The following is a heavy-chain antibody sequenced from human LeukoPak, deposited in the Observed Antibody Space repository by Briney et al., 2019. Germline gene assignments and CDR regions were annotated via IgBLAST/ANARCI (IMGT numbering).Heavy chain of an antibody. J-gene: IGHJ4*02. CDR2: TYYRSKWYN. D-gene: IGHD6-6*01. Sequence: SQTLSLTCAISGDSVSSNSAGWNWIRQSPSRGLEWLGRTYYRSKWYNDYAVSVKSRITINPDTSKNQFSLQLNSVTPEDTALYYCARASGAARPRYFDYWGQGTLVTVSS. CDR1: GDSVSSNSAG. CDR3: ARASGAARPRYFDY. V-gene: IGHV6-1*01.